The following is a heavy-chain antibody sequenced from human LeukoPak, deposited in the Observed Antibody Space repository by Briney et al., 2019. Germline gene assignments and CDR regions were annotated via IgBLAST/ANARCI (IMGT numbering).Heavy chain of an antibody. D-gene: IGHD3-3*01. V-gene: IGHV3-30-3*01. J-gene: IGHJ4*02. CDR1: GFTFSSYA. CDR2: ISYDGSNK. CDR3: ARDFWSGYSLFDY. Sequence: GGSLRLSCAASGFTFSSYAMHCVRQAPGKGLEWVAVISYDGSNKYYADSVKGRFTISRDNSKNTLYLQMNSLRAEDTAVYYCARDFWSGYSLFDYWGQGTLVTVSS.